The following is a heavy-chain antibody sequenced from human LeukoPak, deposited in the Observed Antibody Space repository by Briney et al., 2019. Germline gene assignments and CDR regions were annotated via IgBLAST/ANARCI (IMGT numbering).Heavy chain of an antibody. D-gene: IGHD6-19*01. CDR2: IYSGGST. V-gene: IGHV3-53*01. J-gene: IGHJ4*02. CDR3: AREVVSSGWYAAQTGFDY. CDR1: GFTVSSNY. Sequence: GGSLRLSCAASGFTVSSNYMSWVRQAPGKGLEWVSVIYSGGSTYYADSVKGRFTISRDNSKNTLYLQMNSLRAEDTAVYYCAREVVSSGWYAAQTGFDYWGQGTLVTVSS.